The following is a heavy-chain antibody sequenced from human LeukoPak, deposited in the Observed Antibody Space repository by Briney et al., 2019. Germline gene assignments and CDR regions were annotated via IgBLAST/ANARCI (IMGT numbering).Heavy chain of an antibody. Sequence: ASVKVSCKASGGTFSSYAISCVRQAPGQGLEWMGWINTNTGNPAYAQGFTGRFVFSLDTSVSTAYLQISSLKAEDTAVYYCARVVRGGMVRGVLGYWGQGTLVTVSS. J-gene: IGHJ4*02. CDR2: INTNTGNP. CDR1: GGTFSSYA. CDR3: ARVVRGGMVRGVLGY. V-gene: IGHV7-4-1*02. D-gene: IGHD3-10*01.